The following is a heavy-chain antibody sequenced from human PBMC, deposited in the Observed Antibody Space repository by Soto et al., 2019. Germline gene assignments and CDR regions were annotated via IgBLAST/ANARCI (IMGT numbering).Heavy chain of an antibody. D-gene: IGHD2-21*01. V-gene: IGHV4-34*02. J-gene: IGHJ4*02. CDR3: ARFHIPVYGPVPDYFDS. CDR2: VTHSGST. Sequence: QVHLQQWGAGLLKPSETLSLTCGVYGGSLRGSYWSWIRQPPGKALEWLGKVTHSGSTTFNPSLKSRVSVSVDTSDNQFSVKLTSVTSSDTAVYYCARFHIPVYGPVPDYFDSWGQVTLVTVSS. CDR1: GGSLRGSY.